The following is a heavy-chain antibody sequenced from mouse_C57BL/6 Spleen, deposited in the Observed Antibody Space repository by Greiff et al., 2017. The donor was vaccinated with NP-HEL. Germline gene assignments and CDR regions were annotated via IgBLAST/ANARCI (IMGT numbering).Heavy chain of an antibody. CDR3: ATDDYDGNYYAMDY. V-gene: IGHV7-3*01. CDR1: GFTFTDYY. CDR2: IRNKANGYTT. Sequence: EVQVVESGGGLVQPGGSLSLSCAASGFTFTDYYMSWVRQPPGKALEWLGFIRNKANGYTTEYSASVKGRFTISRDNSQSILYLQMNALRAEDSATYYCATDDYDGNYYAMDYWGQGTSVTVSS. J-gene: IGHJ4*01. D-gene: IGHD2-4*01.